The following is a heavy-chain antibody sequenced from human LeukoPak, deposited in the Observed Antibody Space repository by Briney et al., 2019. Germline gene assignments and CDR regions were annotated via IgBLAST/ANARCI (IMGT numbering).Heavy chain of an antibody. V-gene: IGHV3-20*04. J-gene: IGHJ1*01. Sequence: PGGSLRLSCAASGYTFSAYSMGWVRQAPGKGLEWVSGINWDGGSTCYAASVKGRCTISRDNAKTTLYLEMNSLRVEDTAFYYCVRLGRDGYTYGAAYWGQGALVTVSS. CDR3: VRLGRDGYTYGAAY. CDR1: GYTFSAYS. CDR2: INWDGGST. D-gene: IGHD5-24*01.